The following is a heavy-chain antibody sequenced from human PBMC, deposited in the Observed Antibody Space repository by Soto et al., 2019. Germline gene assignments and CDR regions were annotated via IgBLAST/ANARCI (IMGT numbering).Heavy chain of an antibody. CDR3: XXXXXXXXXXXXDS. Sequence: QITLKESGPTLVKPTQTLTLTCTFSGFSLSTSGVGVGWIRQPPGKALEWLTFIYWDDDKRNSPFLKSRLTXXXXXXXXXXXXXXXXXXXXXXXXXXXXXXXXXXXXXXXDSWGQGTLVTVSS. V-gene: IGHV2-5*02. CDR2: IYWDDDK. CDR1: GFSLSTSGVG. J-gene: IGHJ4*02.